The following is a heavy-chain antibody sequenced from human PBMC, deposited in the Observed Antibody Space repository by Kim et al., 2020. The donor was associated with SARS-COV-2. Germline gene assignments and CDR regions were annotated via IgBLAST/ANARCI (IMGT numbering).Heavy chain of an antibody. CDR2: ISYYSTYI. CDR3: TTARGIGNYYFDY. D-gene: IGHD1-26*01. V-gene: IGHV3-21*01. Sequence: GGSLRLSCAVSGLSFSGDCMNWVRQAPGKGLEWVSSISYYSTYIYYADSVKGRFTISRDDAKNSLFLQMDSLRAEDTAVYYCTTARGIGNYYFDYWGQGTLVTVSS. J-gene: IGHJ4*02. CDR1: GLSFSGDC.